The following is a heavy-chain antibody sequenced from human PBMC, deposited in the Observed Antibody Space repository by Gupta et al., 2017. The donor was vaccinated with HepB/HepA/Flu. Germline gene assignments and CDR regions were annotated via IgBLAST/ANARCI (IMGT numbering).Heavy chain of an antibody. V-gene: IGHV3-74*01. CDR3: ARGNYGMDV. J-gene: IGHJ6*02. CDR1: GFTLSNYW. D-gene: IGHD2/OR15-2a*01. CDR2: INGDGSTT. Sequence: EVQLVESGGGLVQPGGSLRLSCAASGFTLSNYWMHWVRQAPGKGLVWVSNINGDGSTTNYADSVKGRFTISRDNAKNTMYLQMNSLRPEDTAVYYCARGNYGMDVWGQGATVTVSS.